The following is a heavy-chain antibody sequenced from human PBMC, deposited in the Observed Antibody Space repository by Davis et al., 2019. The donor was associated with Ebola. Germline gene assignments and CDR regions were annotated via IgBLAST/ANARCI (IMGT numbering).Heavy chain of an antibody. CDR3: AKDSGFYYYGMDV. J-gene: IGHJ6*04. CDR1: GFSFSSCG. V-gene: IGHV3-30*18. D-gene: IGHD6-25*01. CDR2: ISYDGSNK. Sequence: GGSLRLSCAASGFSFSSCGMHWVRQAPGKGVEWVAVISYDGSNKYSADSVKGRFTISRDNSKNTLYLQMNSLRDEDTAVYYCAKDSGFYYYGMDVWGKGTTVTVYS.